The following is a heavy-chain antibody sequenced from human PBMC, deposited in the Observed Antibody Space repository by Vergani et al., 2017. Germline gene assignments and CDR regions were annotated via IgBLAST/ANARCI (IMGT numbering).Heavy chain of an antibody. J-gene: IGHJ2*01. CDR1: GGSISSGGYY. CDR3: ARDLSRYFDL. CDR2: IYYSGST. V-gene: IGHV4-31*03. Sequence: QVQLQESGPGLVKPSQTLSLTCTVSGGSISSGGYYWSWIRQHPGKGLEWIGYIYYSGSTYYNPSLTSRVTISVDTSKNQFSLKLSAVTDADTAVYYCARDLSRYFDLWGRGTLVTVSS.